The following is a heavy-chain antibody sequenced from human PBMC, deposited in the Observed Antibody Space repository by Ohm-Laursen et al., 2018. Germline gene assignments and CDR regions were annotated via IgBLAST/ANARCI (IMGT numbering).Heavy chain of an antibody. CDR1: GYTFTSYD. CDR3: ARDFLHDYYDSSAD. D-gene: IGHD3-22*01. J-gene: IGHJ4*02. V-gene: IGHV1-2*02. Sequence: GASVKVSCKASGYTFTSYDINWVRQAPGQGLEWTGWINPNSGGTNYAQKFQGRVTMTRDTSISTAYMELSRLKSDDTAVYYCARDFLHDYYDSSADWGQGTLVTVSS. CDR2: INPNSGGT.